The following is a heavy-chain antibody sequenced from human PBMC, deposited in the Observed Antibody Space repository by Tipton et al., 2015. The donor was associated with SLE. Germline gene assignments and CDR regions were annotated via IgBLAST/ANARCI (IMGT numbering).Heavy chain of an antibody. CDR1: GGSISSGSYY. CDR3: ARGDFWSGYYTP. J-gene: IGHJ5*02. CDR2: IYTSGST. Sequence: LSCTVSGGSISSGSYYWSWIRQPAGKGLEWIGRIYTSGSTNYNPSLKSRVTISVDTSKNQFSLKLSSVTAADTAVYYCARGDFWSGYYTPWGQGTLVTVSS. V-gene: IGHV4-61*02. D-gene: IGHD3-3*01.